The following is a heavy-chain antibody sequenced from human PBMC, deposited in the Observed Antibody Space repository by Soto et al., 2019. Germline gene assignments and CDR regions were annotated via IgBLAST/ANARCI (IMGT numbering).Heavy chain of an antibody. CDR2: INAGNGNT. CDR3: ARRSMVRGVIELSDAFDI. J-gene: IGHJ3*02. Sequence: ALVKVSCKASGYTFTSYAMHWVRQAPGQRLEWMGWINAGNGNTKYSQKFQGRVTITRDTSASTAYMELSSLRSEDTAVYYCARRSMVRGVIELSDAFDIWGQGTMVTVSS. V-gene: IGHV1-3*01. CDR1: GYTFTSYA. D-gene: IGHD3-10*01.